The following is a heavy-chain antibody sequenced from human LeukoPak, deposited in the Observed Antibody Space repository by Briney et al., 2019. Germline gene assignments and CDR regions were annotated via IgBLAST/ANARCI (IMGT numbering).Heavy chain of an antibody. V-gene: IGHV1-46*01. CDR1: GYTFTSYH. CDR2: INPSGGST. J-gene: IGHJ4*02. D-gene: IGHD3-3*01. Sequence: ASVKDSCMASGYTFTSYHIHKLRQAPGQGLEWMGLINPSGGSTSYAQKFQGRVTMTRDTSTSTVYMELSSLRSEDTAVYYCARDLEFWGQGTLVTVSS. CDR3: ARDLEF.